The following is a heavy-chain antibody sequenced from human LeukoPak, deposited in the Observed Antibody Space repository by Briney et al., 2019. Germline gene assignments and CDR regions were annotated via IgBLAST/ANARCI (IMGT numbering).Heavy chain of an antibody. CDR1: GYSFTSYG. J-gene: IGHJ4*02. D-gene: IGHD7-27*01. V-gene: IGHV1-18*01. Sequence: ASVTVSFTGAGYSFTSYGITWVRQAPGQGKEWVGCISPYNREAQYAQTLQGTVTSTTHASTTTAYMDLNGLRSADTAISYCARTRPTCHGWGFDFWGQGALVTVSS. CDR3: ARTRPTCHGWGFDF. CDR2: ISPYNREA.